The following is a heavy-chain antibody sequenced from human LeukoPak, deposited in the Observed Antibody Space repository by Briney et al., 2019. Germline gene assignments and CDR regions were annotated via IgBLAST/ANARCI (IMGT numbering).Heavy chain of an antibody. CDR1: GFTFSGYG. J-gene: IGHJ4*02. Sequence: GGSLRLSCAASGFTFSGYGIHWGRQAPGKGLEWVAFLSYDGSNKFYADSVKGRFTISRDNSENTLYLQMNSLKAEDTAVYYCARGLYKNGWYYFDYWGQGTLVTVSS. CDR3: ARGLYKNGWYYFDY. CDR2: LSYDGSNK. D-gene: IGHD6-19*01. V-gene: IGHV3-33*01.